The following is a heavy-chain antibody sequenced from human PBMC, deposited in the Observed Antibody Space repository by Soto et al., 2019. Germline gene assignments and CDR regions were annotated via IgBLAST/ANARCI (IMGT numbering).Heavy chain of an antibody. J-gene: IGHJ4*02. V-gene: IGHV4-34*01. CDR3: ARGYDYDYVWGSYRSQLFDY. D-gene: IGHD3-16*02. Sequence: SETLSLTCAVYGGSFSGYYWSWIRQPPGKGLEWIGEINHSGSTNYNPSLKSRVTISVDTSKSQFSLKLSSVTAADTAVYYCARGYDYDYVWGSYRSQLFDYWGQGTLVTVSS. CDR1: GGSFSGYY. CDR2: INHSGST.